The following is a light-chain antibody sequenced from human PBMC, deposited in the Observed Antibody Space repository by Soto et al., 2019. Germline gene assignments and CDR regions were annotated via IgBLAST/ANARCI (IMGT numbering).Light chain of an antibody. CDR2: LGS. J-gene: IGKJ2*01. CDR3: MQALQTPRT. V-gene: IGKV2-28*01. CDR1: QSLLHSNGYNY. Sequence: DIVMTQSPLSLPVTPGEPASISCRSSQSLLHSNGYNYLDWYLQKPGQSPQLLISLGSNRASGVPDRFCGSGSGTDFTLKISRVEAEDVGVYYCMQALQTPRTFGQGTKLEIK.